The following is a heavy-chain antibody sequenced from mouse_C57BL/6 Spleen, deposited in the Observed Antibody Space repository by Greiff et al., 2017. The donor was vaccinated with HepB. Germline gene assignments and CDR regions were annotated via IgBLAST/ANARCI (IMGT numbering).Heavy chain of an antibody. D-gene: IGHD1-1*01. V-gene: IGHV6-3*01. CDR3: TGGTTVVAGDYFDY. J-gene: IGHJ2*01. CDR1: GFTFSNYW. CDR2: IRLKSDNYAT. Sequence: EVQRVESGGGLVQPGGSMKLSCVASGFTFSNYWMNWVRQSPEKGLEWVAQIRLKSDNYATHYAESVKGRFTISRDDSKSSVYLQMNNLRAEDTGIYYCTGGTTVVAGDYFDYWGQGTTLTVSS.